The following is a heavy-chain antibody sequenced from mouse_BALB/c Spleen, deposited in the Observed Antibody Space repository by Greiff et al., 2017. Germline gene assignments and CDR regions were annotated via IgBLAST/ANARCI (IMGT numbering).Heavy chain of an antibody. Sequence: EVQLVESGGGLVQPGGSRKLSCAASGFTFSSFGMHWVRQAPEKGLEWVAYISSGSSTIYYADTVKGRFTISRDNPKNTLFLQMTSLRSEDTAMYYCARSGIYYAMDYWGQGTSVTVSS. D-gene: IGHD3-2*02. V-gene: IGHV5-17*02. CDR1: GFTFSSFG. CDR2: ISSGSSTI. J-gene: IGHJ4*01. CDR3: ARSGIYYAMDY.